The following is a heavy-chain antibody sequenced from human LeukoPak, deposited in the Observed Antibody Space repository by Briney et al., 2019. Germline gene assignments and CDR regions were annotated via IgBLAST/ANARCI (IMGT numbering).Heavy chain of an antibody. Sequence: ASVKVSCKASGYTFTSYGISWVRQAPGQGLEWMGWISAYNGKTKYAQKLQGRVTMTTDTSTRTAYMQLGSLRSDDTAVYYCARDRNNWFDPWGQGTLVTVSS. CDR1: GYTFTSYG. CDR2: ISAYNGKT. J-gene: IGHJ5*02. CDR3: ARDRNNWFDP. V-gene: IGHV1-18*01.